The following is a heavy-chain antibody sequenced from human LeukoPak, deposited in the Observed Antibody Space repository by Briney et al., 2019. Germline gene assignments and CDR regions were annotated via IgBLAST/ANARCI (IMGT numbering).Heavy chain of an antibody. J-gene: IGHJ3*01. D-gene: IGHD3-22*01. Sequence: GGSLRLSCAASGFTFSSYWMSWVRQAPGKGLECVANIKEDGSEKYYVDSVKGRFSISRDNAKNSLYLQMNSLRAEDTAVYYCARDWLAGNPYHAFDLWGKGTMVTVSS. CDR3: ARDWLAGNPYHAFDL. CDR1: GFTFSSYW. V-gene: IGHV3-7*01. CDR2: IKEDGSEK.